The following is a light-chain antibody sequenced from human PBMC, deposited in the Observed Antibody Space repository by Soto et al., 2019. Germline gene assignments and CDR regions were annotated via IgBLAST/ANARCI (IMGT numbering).Light chain of an antibody. J-gene: IGLJ1*01. CDR1: SSDVGGYNY. Sequence: QSALTQPPSASGSPGQSVTISCTGTSSDVGGYNYVSWYQQHPGKAPKLIIYDVSERPSGVPDRFSGSKSGNTASLTVSGLQAEDEADYYCSSYASGNSFVFGTGTQLTVL. CDR3: SSYASGNSFV. V-gene: IGLV2-8*01. CDR2: DVS.